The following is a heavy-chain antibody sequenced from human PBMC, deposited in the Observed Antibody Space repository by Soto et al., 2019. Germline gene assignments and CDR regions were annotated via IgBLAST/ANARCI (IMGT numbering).Heavy chain of an antibody. J-gene: IGHJ4*02. V-gene: IGHV4-30-2*01. CDR3: ARNDGSYSGFDY. D-gene: IGHD1-26*01. CDR1: GGSISSGGYS. CDR2: IYHSGST. Sequence: SETLSLTCAVSGGSISSGGYSWSWIRQPPGKGLEWIGYIYHSGSTYYNPSLKSRVTISVDRSKNQFSLKLSSVTAADTAVHYCARNDGSYSGFDYWGQGTLVTVYS.